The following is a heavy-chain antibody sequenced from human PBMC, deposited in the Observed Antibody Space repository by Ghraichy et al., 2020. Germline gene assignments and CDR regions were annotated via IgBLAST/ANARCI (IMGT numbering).Heavy chain of an antibody. CDR3: VKHREDYGDSASDY. CDR1: GFTFSSYA. V-gene: IGHV3-23*01. J-gene: IGHJ4*02. CDR2: ISGSGGRT. Sequence: GESLNISCAVSGFTFSSYAMTWVRQAPGKGLEWVSGISGSGGRTYYTDSVKGRFTISRDNSKNTVYVQMNSLRAEDTAVYYCVKHREDYGDSASDYWGQGTLVTVAS. D-gene: IGHD4-17*01.